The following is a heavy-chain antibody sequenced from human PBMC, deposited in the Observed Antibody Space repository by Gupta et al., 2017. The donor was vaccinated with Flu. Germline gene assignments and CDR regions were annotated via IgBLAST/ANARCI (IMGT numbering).Heavy chain of an antibody. CDR3: ARREGYCSGGTCYFDY. D-gene: IGHD2-15*01. CDR1: GFTFSSYW. V-gene: IGHV3-74*01. CDR2: INSDGRST. Sequence: DVQLVESGGDLVQPGGSLRLSCAAVGFTFSSYWMHWVRQVPGKGLVWVSRINSDGRSTNYADSVKGRFTISRDNAKNTLYLQMNSLGAEDTAVYYCARREGYCSGGTCYFDYWGQGTLVTVSS. J-gene: IGHJ4*02.